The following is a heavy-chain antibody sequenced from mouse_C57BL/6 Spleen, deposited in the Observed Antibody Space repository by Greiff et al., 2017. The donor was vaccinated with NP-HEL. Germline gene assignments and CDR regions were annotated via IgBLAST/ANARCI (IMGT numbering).Heavy chain of an antibody. CDR3: ARSYYGSSYEADY. CDR1: GYAFSSSW. CDR2: IYPGDGDT. D-gene: IGHD1-1*01. Sequence: LVESGPELVKPGASVKISCKASGYAFSSSWMNWVKQRPGKGLEWIGRIYPGDGDTNYNGKFKGKATLTADKSSSTAYMQLSSLTSEDSAVYFCARSYYGSSYEADYWGQGTTLTVSS. V-gene: IGHV1-82*01. J-gene: IGHJ2*01.